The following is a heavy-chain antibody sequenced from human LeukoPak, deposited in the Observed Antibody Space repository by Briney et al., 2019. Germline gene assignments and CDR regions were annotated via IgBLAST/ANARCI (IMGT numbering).Heavy chain of an antibody. J-gene: IGHJ3*02. CDR2: IYHSGST. D-gene: IGHD3-22*01. CDR1: GYSISSGYY. CDR3: ARRTNKFYHDSSGYYYDAFDI. Sequence: SETLSLTCAVSGYSISSGYYWGWIRQPPGKGLEWIGSIYHSGSTYYNPSLKSRVTISVDTSKNQFSLKLSSVTAADTAVYYCARRTNKFYHDSSGYYYDAFDIWGQGTMVTVSS. V-gene: IGHV4-38-2*01.